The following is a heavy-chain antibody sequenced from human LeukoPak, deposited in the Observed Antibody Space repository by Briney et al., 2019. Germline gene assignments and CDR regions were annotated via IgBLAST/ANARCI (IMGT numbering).Heavy chain of an antibody. V-gene: IGHV3-30*04. CDR3: ARESYGSGHCAAFGI. CDR1: GFTFSNSV. D-gene: IGHD3-16*01. J-gene: IGHJ3*02. CDR2: ISDDGSSE. Sequence: GRSLRLSCAASGFTFSNSVMHWVRQAPGKGLEWVAGISDDGSSEHYAESVKGRFTISRDNSDNTLYVQMNSLRVEDTAVYYCARESYGSGHCAAFGIWGQGTMVTVSS.